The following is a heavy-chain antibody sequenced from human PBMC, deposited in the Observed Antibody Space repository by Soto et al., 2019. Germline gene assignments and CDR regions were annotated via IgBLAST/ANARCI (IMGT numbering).Heavy chain of an antibody. V-gene: IGHV1-18*01. CDR3: ARDPGRPDWFDP. CDR2: ISAYNGNT. Sequence: ASVKVSCKASGYTFTSYGVSWVRQAPGQGLEWMGWISAYNGNTNYAQKLQGRVTMTTDTSTSTAYMELRSLRSEDTAVYYCARDPGRPDWFDPWGQGTLVTVSS. CDR1: GYTFTSYG. J-gene: IGHJ5*02.